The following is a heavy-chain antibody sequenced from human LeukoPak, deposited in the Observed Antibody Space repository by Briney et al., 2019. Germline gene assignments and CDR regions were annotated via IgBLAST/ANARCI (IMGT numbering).Heavy chain of an antibody. Sequence: GGSLRLSCAASGFSFSTYGMLWVRQAPGKGLEWVAVIWYDGSNKYYADSVKGRFTISRDNSKNTLYLQMNTLRVEDTAVYYCARGRGSSWYFDYWGQGTLVTVSS. J-gene: IGHJ4*02. CDR2: IWYDGSNK. D-gene: IGHD6-13*01. CDR3: ARGRGSSWYFDY. V-gene: IGHV3-33*01. CDR1: GFSFSTYG.